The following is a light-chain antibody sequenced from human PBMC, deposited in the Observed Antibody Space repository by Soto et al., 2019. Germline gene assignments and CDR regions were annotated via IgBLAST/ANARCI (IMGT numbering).Light chain of an antibody. V-gene: IGLV4-69*01. J-gene: IGLJ3*02. CDR3: QTWGTGIHWV. Sequence: QPVLTQSPSASASLGASVKRTCTLSSGHSSYAIAWHQQQPEKGPRYLMKLNSDGSHSKGDGIPDRFSGSSSGAERYLTISSLQSEDEADYYCQTWGTGIHWVFGGGTKLTVL. CDR2: LNSDGSH. CDR1: SGHSSYA.